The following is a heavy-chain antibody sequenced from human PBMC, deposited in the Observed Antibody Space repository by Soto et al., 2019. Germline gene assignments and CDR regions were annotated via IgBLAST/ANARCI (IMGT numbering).Heavy chain of an antibody. CDR3: ARIADCSITTCSFPSRFHIRGYYYYYGMDV. CDR1: GGTFSSYT. CDR2: IIPILGIA. Sequence: SVKVSCKASGGTFSSYTISWVRQAPGRRLEWMGRIIPILGIANYAQKFQGRVTITADKSTSTAYMELSSLRSEDTAVYYCARIADCSITTCSFPSRFHIRGYYYYYGMDVWGQGTTVTVSS. V-gene: IGHV1-69*02. J-gene: IGHJ6*02. D-gene: IGHD2-2*01.